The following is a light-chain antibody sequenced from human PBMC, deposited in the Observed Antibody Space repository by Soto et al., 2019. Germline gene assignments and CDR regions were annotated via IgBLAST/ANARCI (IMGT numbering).Light chain of an antibody. J-gene: IGKJ1*01. V-gene: IGKV3-20*01. CDR2: GAS. Sequence: ESVLTQSPGTLSLSPGERATLSCRASQSVSSSYLAWYQQKPGQAPRLLIYGASSRATGTPDRFSGSGSGTDFTLTISRLEPEDFAVYYCQQYGSSPPTFGQGTKVEIK. CDR3: QQYGSSPPT. CDR1: QSVSSSY.